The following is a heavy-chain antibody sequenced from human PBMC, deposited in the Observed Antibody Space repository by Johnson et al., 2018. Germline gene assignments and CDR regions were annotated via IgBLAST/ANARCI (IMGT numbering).Heavy chain of an antibody. CDR2: IRSKAYGGTP. J-gene: IGHJ5*02. Sequence: EQLLETGGGLVKAGRSMRLPCTASGFTFGDYAMSWFRQAPGTGLEWVGFIRSKAYGGTPEYAASVKGRFTISRDDSKSIAYLKMNSLKTEDTAVYYCTRGANHAYQSSSSSWFDPWGQGTLVTVSS. CDR1: GFTFGDYA. D-gene: IGHD6-6*01. CDR3: TRGANHAYQSSSSSWFDP. V-gene: IGHV3-49*05.